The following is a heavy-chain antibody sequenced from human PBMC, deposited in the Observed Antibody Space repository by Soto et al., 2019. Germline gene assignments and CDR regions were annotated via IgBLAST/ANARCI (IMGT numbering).Heavy chain of an antibody. CDR3: GRDMGSGPTYFDY. CDR2: ISAYNGNT. D-gene: IGHD2-15*01. CDR1: GCTFTSYG. V-gene: IGHV1-18*04. J-gene: IGHJ4*02. Sequence: ASVKIPCTASGCTFTSYGSSCARPVPGQGLEWMGGISAYNGNTNYAQKLQGRVTMTTETSTSTAYMELRRLRSDDTSVYYCGRDMGSGPTYFDYWGQGTLVTVSS.